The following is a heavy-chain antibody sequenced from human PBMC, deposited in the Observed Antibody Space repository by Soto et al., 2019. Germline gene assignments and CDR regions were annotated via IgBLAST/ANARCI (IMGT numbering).Heavy chain of an antibody. CDR2: ISSSSSYI. V-gene: IGHV3-21*01. D-gene: IGHD3-22*01. Sequence: GSLKLSFAASGFTFRSYSMNWVRRAPGKGLEWVSSISSSSSYIYYADSVKGRFTISRDNAKNSLYLQMNSLRAEDTAVYYCASHAYYDTLRDAFDIWGQGTMVTVSS. J-gene: IGHJ3*02. CDR3: ASHAYYDTLRDAFDI. CDR1: GFTFRSYS.